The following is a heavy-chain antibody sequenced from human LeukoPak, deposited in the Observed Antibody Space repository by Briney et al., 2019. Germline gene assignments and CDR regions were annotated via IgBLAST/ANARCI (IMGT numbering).Heavy chain of an antibody. V-gene: IGHV3-30*03. CDR2: ISYDGSNT. CDR3: AREVGATRGAFDI. Sequence: GGSLRLSCAASGFTFNNYGMHWVRRAPGKGLEWVAIISYDGSNTYYADSVKGRFTISRDNSKNTLYLQMNSLRAEDTAVYYCAREVGATRGAFDIWGQGTMVTVSS. D-gene: IGHD1-26*01. J-gene: IGHJ3*02. CDR1: GFTFNNYG.